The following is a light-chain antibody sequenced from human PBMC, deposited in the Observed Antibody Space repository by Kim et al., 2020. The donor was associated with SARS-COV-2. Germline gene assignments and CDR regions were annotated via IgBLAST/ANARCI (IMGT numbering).Light chain of an antibody. CDR3: QAWDSSPV. J-gene: IGLJ1*01. Sequence: SYELTQPPSVSVSPGQTASITCSGDKLGDKYACWYQQKPGQSPVLVIYQDSKRPSGIPERFSGSNSGNTATLTISGTQAMDEAVYYCQAWDSSPVFGTGT. CDR2: QDS. V-gene: IGLV3-1*01. CDR1: KLGDKY.